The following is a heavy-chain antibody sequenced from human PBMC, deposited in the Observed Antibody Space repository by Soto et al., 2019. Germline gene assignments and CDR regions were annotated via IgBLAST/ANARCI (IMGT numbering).Heavy chain of an antibody. V-gene: IGHV3-30*18. D-gene: IGHD1-26*01. Sequence: QVQLVESGGGVVQPGRSLRLSCAASGFTFSSYGMHWVRQAPGKGLEWVAVISYDGSNKYYADSVKGRFTISRDNSKNTLYLQMNSLRAEDTAVYYCAKNRKVIVGATGGYYFDYWGQGTLVTVSS. J-gene: IGHJ4*02. CDR2: ISYDGSNK. CDR1: GFTFSSYG. CDR3: AKNRKVIVGATGGYYFDY.